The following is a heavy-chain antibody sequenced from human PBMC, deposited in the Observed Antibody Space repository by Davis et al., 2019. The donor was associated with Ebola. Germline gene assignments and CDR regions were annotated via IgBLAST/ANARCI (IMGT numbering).Heavy chain of an antibody. D-gene: IGHD5-12*01. Sequence: PGGSLRLSCAASGFTFSNAWMSWVRQAPGKGLEWVGRIKSKTDGGTTDYAAPVKGRFTISRDDSKNTLYLQMNSLKTEDTAVYYCTTVRYSGYDYYFDYWGQGTLVTVSS. CDR2: IKSKTDGGTT. V-gene: IGHV3-15*01. J-gene: IGHJ4*02. CDR1: GFTFSNAW. CDR3: TTVRYSGYDYYFDY.